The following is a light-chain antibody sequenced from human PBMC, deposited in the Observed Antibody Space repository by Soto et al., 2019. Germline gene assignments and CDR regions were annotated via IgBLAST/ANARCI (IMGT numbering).Light chain of an antibody. V-gene: IGKV4-1*01. CDR2: WAS. CDR1: QSVLYSSNSKNY. Sequence: DIVMTQSPDSLAVSLGERATINCKASQSVLYSSNSKNYLAWYQQKPRQPPKLLIYWASNRESGVPDRFGGSGSGTDFTLTISSLQAEDVAVYYCQEYYNTPWTFGQGTKVEI. J-gene: IGKJ1*01. CDR3: QEYYNTPWT.